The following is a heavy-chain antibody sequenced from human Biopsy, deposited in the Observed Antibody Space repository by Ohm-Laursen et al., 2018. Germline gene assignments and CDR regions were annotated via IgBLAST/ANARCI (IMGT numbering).Heavy chain of an antibody. V-gene: IGHV3-64*01. Sequence: SLRLSCSASGFLFSSHAMHWVRQAPGKGLEYVSAISNTGDGTYYANSVKGRFTVSRDNSGNRLYLQMDSLRIEDTAIYFCARAGDFGSRGAGDYWGRGTLVTVSS. CDR1: GFLFSSHA. D-gene: IGHD3-10*01. CDR3: ARAGDFGSRGAGDY. CDR2: ISNTGDGT. J-gene: IGHJ4*02.